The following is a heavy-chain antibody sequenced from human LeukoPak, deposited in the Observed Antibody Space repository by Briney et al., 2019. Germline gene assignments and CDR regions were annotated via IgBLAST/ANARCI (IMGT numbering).Heavy chain of an antibody. V-gene: IGHV1-18*01. Sequence: ASVKVSCKASGYSFTSYGISWVRQARGQGLEWLGWITTYNANTNIAQELQGRVTMTTDTSTSTAYMELRSLSSDDTAVYYCARQYSSGWYEYYGLDVWGQGTTVTVSS. CDR3: ARQYSSGWYEYYGLDV. D-gene: IGHD6-19*01. J-gene: IGHJ6*02. CDR2: ITTYNANT. CDR1: GYSFTSYG.